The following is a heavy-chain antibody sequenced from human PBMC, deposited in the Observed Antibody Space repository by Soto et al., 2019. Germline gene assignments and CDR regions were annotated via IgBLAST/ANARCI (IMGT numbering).Heavy chain of an antibody. CDR1: GGSISSGGYY. CDR2: IYYSRNT. Sequence: QVQLQESGPGLVKPSQTLSLTCTVSGGSISSGGYYWSWIRQHPGKGLGWIGYIYYSRNTYYNPTIKSRVTISVDTSKNQCHINRGSVTGADTDVYYWAREPSIWGQGTVVTV. CDR3: AREPSI. J-gene: IGHJ4*02. V-gene: IGHV4-31*03.